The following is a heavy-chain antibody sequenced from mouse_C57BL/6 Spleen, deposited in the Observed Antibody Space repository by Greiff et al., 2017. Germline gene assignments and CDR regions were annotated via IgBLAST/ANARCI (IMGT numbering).Heavy chain of an antibody. V-gene: IGHV1-59*01. CDR1: GYTFTSYW. J-gene: IGHJ2*01. CDR2: IDPSDSYT. CDR3: ARGDGSRY. D-gene: IGHD1-1*01. Sequence: QVQLQQPGAELVRPGTSVKLSCKASGYTFTSYWMHWVKQRPGQGLEWIGVIDPSDSYTNYNQKFKGKATLTVDTSSSTAYMQLSSLTSADSAVYYCARGDGSRYWGQGTTLTVSS.